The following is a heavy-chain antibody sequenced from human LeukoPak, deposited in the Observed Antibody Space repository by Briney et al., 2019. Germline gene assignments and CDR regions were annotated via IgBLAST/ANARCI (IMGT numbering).Heavy chain of an antibody. Sequence: GGSLRLSCAASGFTFSNAWMSWVRQAPGKGLEWVGRIKSKTDVGTTDYAAPVKGRFTISRDDSKNTLYLQMNSLKTEDTAVYYCTTVDIVATIQGGFWYYGMDVWGQGTTVTVSS. V-gene: IGHV3-15*01. CDR3: TTVDIVATIQGGFWYYGMDV. J-gene: IGHJ6*02. CDR1: GFTFSNAW. D-gene: IGHD5-12*01. CDR2: IKSKTDVGTT.